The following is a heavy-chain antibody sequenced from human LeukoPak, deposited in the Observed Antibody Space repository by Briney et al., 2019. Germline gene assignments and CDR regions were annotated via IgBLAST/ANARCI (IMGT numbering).Heavy chain of an antibody. D-gene: IGHD6-13*01. CDR1: GFTFSSYS. Sequence: PGGSLRLSCAASGFTFSSYSMNWVRQAPGKGLEWVSPISSSSSYIYYADSVKGRFTISRDNAKNSLYLQMDSLRAEDTALYYCARERDSSSWSGGSYYYYYMDVWGKGTTVTVSS. CDR2: ISSSSSYI. V-gene: IGHV3-21*06. CDR3: ARERDSSSWSGGSYYYYYMDV. J-gene: IGHJ6*03.